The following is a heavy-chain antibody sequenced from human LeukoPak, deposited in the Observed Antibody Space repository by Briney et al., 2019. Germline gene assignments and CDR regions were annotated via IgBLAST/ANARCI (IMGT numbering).Heavy chain of an antibody. V-gene: IGHV1-18*01. CDR2: ISANSGNT. D-gene: IGHD3-16*01. CDR3: ARDVNYAFDY. Sequence: ASVKVSCKPSGYSFTRNGISWVRQAPGQGLERMAWISANSGNTNYAQNFQDRVTLTTDTSTSTAYMELRSLRSDDTAVYYCARDVNYAFDYWGQGTLVTVSS. J-gene: IGHJ4*02. CDR1: GYSFTRNG.